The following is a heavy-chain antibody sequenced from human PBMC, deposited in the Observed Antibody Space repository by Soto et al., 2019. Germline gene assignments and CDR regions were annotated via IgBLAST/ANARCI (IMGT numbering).Heavy chain of an antibody. V-gene: IGHV3-48*03. CDR3: GRDYDLVVQGEP. J-gene: IGHJ5*02. D-gene: IGHD2-2*01. Sequence: GGYLFHLCAAAQGTFRKYDINWVRQAQGKGLEWVSYISSSGSNIYYADSVKGRFTISRDNAKNSLYLKMNSLRAEDTAAYNCGRDYDLVVQGEPCGPGLRVTVS. CDR1: QGTFRKYD. CDR2: ISSSGSNI.